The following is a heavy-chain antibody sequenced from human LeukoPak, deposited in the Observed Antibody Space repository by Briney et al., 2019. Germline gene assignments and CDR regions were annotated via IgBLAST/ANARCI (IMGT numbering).Heavy chain of an antibody. J-gene: IGHJ4*02. CDR3: ARQVVAVAGTGYFDY. Sequence: SETLSLTCTVSGGSIRSSSYYWGWIRQPPGKGLEWIGSIYYRGSTYYNASLKSRGTISVDTSKNQFSLKLNSVTAADTAVYFCARQVVAVAGTGYFDYWGQGTLVTVSS. V-gene: IGHV4-39*01. D-gene: IGHD6-19*01. CDR1: GGSIRSSSYY. CDR2: IYYRGST.